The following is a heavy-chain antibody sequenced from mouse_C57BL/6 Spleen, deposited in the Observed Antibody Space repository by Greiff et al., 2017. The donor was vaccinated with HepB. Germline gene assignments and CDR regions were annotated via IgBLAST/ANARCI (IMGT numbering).Heavy chain of an antibody. CDR1: GYTFTSYW. CDR2: INPRSGYS. J-gene: IGHJ3*01. V-gene: IGHV1-7*01. D-gene: IGHD4-1*01. Sequence: VQLQQSGAELAKPGASVKLSCKASGYTFTSYWMHWVKQRPGQGLEWIGYINPRSGYSKYNQKFKDKATLTADKSSSTAYMQLSSLTYEDSAVYYCARANWDEGFAYWGQGTLVTVSA. CDR3: ARANWDEGFAY.